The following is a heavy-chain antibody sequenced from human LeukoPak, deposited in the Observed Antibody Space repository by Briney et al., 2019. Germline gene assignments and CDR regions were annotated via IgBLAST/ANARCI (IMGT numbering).Heavy chain of an antibody. CDR1: GYTFTSYG. V-gene: IGHV1-18*01. Sequence: PQASVKVSCKASGYTFTSYGISWVRQAPGRGLEWMGWISAYNGNTNYAQKLQGRVTMTTDTSTSTAYMELRSLRSDDTAVYYCARYDSSGYYYFFDYWGQGTLVTVSS. D-gene: IGHD3-22*01. CDR2: ISAYNGNT. CDR3: ARYDSSGYYYFFDY. J-gene: IGHJ4*02.